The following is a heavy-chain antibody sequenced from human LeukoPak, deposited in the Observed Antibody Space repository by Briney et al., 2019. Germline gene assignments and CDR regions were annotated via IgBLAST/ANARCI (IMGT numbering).Heavy chain of an antibody. J-gene: IGHJ4*02. CDR1: GYSFTSYW. V-gene: IGHV5-51*01. CDR3: ARHAPWGGSSWYPWWY. CDR2: IYPGDSDT. D-gene: IGHD6-13*01. Sequence: GESLKISCKGSGYSFTSYWIGWVRQMPGKGLEWTGIIYPGDSDTRYSPSFQGQVTISADKSISTAYLQWSSLKASDTAMYYCARHAPWGGSSWYPWWYWGQGTLVTVSS.